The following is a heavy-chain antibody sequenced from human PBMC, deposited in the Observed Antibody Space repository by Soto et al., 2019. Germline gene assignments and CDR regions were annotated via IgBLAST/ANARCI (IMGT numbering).Heavy chain of an antibody. J-gene: IGHJ6*03. D-gene: IGHD2-21*01. CDR2: IYSGGTT. Sequence: GGSLRLSCAVSGFTVSANYMSWVRQAPGKGLEWVSVIYSGGTTYYSNSVKGRFTISRDTSQNTLYLQMNSLRAEDTAVYYCARSPISDGKNYYSYYMVVWGYGITVTVSS. CDR1: GFTVSANY. CDR3: ARSPISDGKNYYSYYMVV. V-gene: IGHV3-66*01.